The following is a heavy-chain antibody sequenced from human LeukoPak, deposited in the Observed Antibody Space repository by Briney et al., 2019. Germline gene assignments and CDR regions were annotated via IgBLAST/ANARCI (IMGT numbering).Heavy chain of an antibody. CDR2: IYSGGST. J-gene: IGHJ4*02. CDR1: GFTVSSNY. V-gene: IGHV3-53*01. D-gene: IGHD6-19*01. Sequence: GGSLRLSCAASGFTVSSNYMSWVRQAPGKGLEWVSVIYSGGSTYYEDSVKGRFTISRDNSKNTLYLQMNSLRAEDTAVYYCARAYSSGEGVDYWGQGTLVTVSS. CDR3: ARAYSSGEGVDY.